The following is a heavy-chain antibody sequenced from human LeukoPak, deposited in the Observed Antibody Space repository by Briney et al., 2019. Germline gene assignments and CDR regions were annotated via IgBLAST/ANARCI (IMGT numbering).Heavy chain of an antibody. Sequence: ASVTVSCKASGYTSTSYYMHWVRQAPGQGLEWMGIINPSGGSTSYAQKFQGRVTMTRDMSTSTVYMELSSLRSEDTAVYYCARAPSFPIAAAGRLDYWGQGTLVTVSS. J-gene: IGHJ4*02. CDR1: GYTSTSYY. D-gene: IGHD6-13*01. V-gene: IGHV1-46*01. CDR3: ARAPSFPIAAAGRLDY. CDR2: INPSGGST.